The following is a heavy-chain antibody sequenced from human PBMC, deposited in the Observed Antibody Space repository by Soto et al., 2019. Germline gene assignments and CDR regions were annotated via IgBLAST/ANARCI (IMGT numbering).Heavy chain of an antibody. CDR2: ISHDGSNK. CDR3: VKPNNSGWYTPYYYYFGMDV. V-gene: IGHV3-30*18. J-gene: IGHJ6*02. Sequence: QVQLVESGGGVVQPGRSVRLSCAASGFSFSNFAMHWVRQAPGKGLEWVAVISHDGSNKYHADSVKGRFTISRDNSKNTVFLQMNSLSPEDGAVYYGVKPNNSGWYTPYYYYFGMDVWGQGTTLTVSS. CDR1: GFSFSNFA. D-gene: IGHD6-19*01.